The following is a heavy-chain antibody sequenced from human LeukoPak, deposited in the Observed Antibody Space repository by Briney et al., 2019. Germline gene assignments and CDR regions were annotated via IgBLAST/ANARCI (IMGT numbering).Heavy chain of an antibody. CDR1: GFPFSNYG. D-gene: IGHD3-10*01. V-gene: IGHV3-23*01. CDR2: VSSDGFST. CDR3: AKDFEGSGSYYCPFNY. J-gene: IGHJ4*02. Sequence: GGSLRLSCAASGFPFSNYGMSWVRQAPGRGLEWVSAVSSDGFSTYYADSVKGRFTVSRDNSKNTVYLQMNSLRADDTAIYYCAKDFEGSGSYYCPFNYWGQGTLVTVSS.